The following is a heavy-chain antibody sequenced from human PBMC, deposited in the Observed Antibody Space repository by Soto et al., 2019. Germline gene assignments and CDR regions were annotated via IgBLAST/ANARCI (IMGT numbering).Heavy chain of an antibody. CDR1: GYTFTSYG. CDR3: ARVRVTMIVVVITPDGAFDI. CDR2: ISAYNGNT. D-gene: IGHD3-22*01. J-gene: IGHJ3*02. V-gene: IGHV1-18*04. Sequence: ASVKVSCKASGYTFTSYGISWVRQAPGQGLEWMGWISAYNGNTNYAQKLQGRVTMTTDTSTSTAYMELRSLRSDDTAVYYCARVRVTMIVVVITPDGAFDIWSQGTMVTVSS.